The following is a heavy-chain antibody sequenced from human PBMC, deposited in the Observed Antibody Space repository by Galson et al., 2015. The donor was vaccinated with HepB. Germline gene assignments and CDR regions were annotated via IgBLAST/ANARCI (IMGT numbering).Heavy chain of an antibody. J-gene: IGHJ4*02. D-gene: IGHD2-15*01. CDR2: INSDGSST. CDR3: ATGYCSGGSCYGPGEPVDY. CDR1: GFTFSSYW. Sequence: SLRLSCAASGFTFSSYWMHWVRQAPGKGLVWVSRINSDGSSTSYADSVKGRFTISRDNAKNTLYLQMNSLRAEDTAVYYCATGYCSGGSCYGPGEPVDYWGQGTLVTVSS. V-gene: IGHV3-74*01.